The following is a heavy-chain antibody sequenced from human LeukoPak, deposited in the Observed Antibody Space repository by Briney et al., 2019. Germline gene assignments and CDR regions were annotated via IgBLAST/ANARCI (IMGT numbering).Heavy chain of an antibody. J-gene: IGHJ4*02. CDR3: AKYYYGSGNSYFFDH. Sequence: GGSLRLSCAASGFTFKNYAMTWVRQAPGKGLEWVSSIGGGGDTTYDADSVKGRFMISRDNSKNTLYLQMNSLRPEDTAVYYCAKYYYGSGNSYFFDHWGQGTLVTVSS. CDR1: GFTFKNYA. V-gene: IGHV3-23*01. CDR2: IGGGGDTT. D-gene: IGHD3-10*01.